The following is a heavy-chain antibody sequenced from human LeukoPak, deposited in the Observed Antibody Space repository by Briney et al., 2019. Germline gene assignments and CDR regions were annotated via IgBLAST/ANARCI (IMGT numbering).Heavy chain of an antibody. CDR1: GGSSSSYY. CDR3: ALGYYDILTGYVDAFDI. J-gene: IGHJ3*02. V-gene: IGHV4-59*01. Sequence: SETLSLTCTVSGGSSSSYYWSWIRQPPGKGLEWIGNIYYSGSTNYNPSLKSRVTISLDTSKNQFSLKLSSVTAADTAVYYCALGYYDILTGYVDAFDIWGQGTMVTVSS. CDR2: IYYSGST. D-gene: IGHD3-9*01.